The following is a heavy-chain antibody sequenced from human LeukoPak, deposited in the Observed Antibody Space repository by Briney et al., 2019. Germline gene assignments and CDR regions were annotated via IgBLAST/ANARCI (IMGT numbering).Heavy chain of an antibody. CDR1: GFTFSSYA. V-gene: IGHV3-23*01. D-gene: IGHD3-22*01. Sequence: GGSLRLSCAASGFTFSSYAMSWVRQAPGKGLEWVSAISGSGGSTYYADSVKGRFTISRDNSKNTLYLQMNSLRAEDTAVYYCANFYYDSSGYPIDAFDIWGQGTMVTVSS. J-gene: IGHJ3*02. CDR2: ISGSGGST. CDR3: ANFYYDSSGYPIDAFDI.